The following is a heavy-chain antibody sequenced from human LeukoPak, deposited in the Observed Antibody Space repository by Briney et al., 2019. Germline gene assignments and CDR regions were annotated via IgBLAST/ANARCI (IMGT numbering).Heavy chain of an antibody. Sequence: SETLSLTCTVSGYSISSGYYWGWIRQPPGKGLEWIGSIYHSGSTYYNPSLKSRVTISVDTSKNQFSLKLSSVTAADTAVYYCARYRSGWYLDYWGQGTLVTVSS. CDR2: IYHSGST. CDR3: ARYRSGWYLDY. CDR1: GYSISSGYY. V-gene: IGHV4-38-2*02. J-gene: IGHJ4*02. D-gene: IGHD6-19*01.